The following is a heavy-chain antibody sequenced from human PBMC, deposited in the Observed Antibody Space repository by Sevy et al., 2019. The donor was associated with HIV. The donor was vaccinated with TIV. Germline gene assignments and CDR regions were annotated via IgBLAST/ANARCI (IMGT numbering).Heavy chain of an antibody. J-gene: IGHJ3*02. CDR2: IKQDGSEK. D-gene: IGHD4-17*01. CDR3: ARDRIRDYSDYDAFDI. Sequence: GGSLRLSCAASGFTFSSYWMSWVRQAPGKGLEWVANIKQDGSEKYYVDSVKGRFTISRDNAKNSLYLQMNSLRAEDTAVYYCARDRIRDYSDYDAFDIWGQGTMVTVSS. CDR1: GFTFSSYW. V-gene: IGHV3-7*01.